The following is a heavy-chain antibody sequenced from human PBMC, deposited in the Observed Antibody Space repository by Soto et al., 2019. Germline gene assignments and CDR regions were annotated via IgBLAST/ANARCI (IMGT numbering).Heavy chain of an antibody. CDR2: IWYDGSNK. V-gene: IGHV3-30*02. CDR3: AKVPYQARIAVAGPIDY. Sequence: GGSLRLSCAASGFTFSSYGMHWVRQAPGKGLEWVAVIWYDGSNKYYADSVKGRFTISRDNSKNTLYLQMNSLRAEDTAVYYCAKVPYQARIAVAGPIDYWGQGTLVTVSS. CDR1: GFTFSSYG. D-gene: IGHD6-19*01. J-gene: IGHJ4*02.